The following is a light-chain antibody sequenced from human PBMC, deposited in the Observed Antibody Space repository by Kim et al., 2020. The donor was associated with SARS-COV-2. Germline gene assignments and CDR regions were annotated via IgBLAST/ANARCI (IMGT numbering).Light chain of an antibody. CDR3: QQCDAWPYT. CDR2: GAS. J-gene: IGKJ2*01. CDR1: QSVSSN. V-gene: IGKV3-15*01. Sequence: EIVMTQSPATLSVSPGERATLSCRASQSVSSNLAWYQLKPGQAPRLLIYGASTRATGIPARFSGSGSGTEFTLTISSLQSEDFALYYCQQCDAWPYTFGQGTKLEI.